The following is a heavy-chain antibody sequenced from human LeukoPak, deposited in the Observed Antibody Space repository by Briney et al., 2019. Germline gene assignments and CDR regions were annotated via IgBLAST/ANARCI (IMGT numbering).Heavy chain of an antibody. CDR3: AKTTVTTYYQNALDY. CDR2: ISGSGGST. V-gene: IGHV3-23*01. Sequence: GGSLRLSCAASGFTFSSYAMSWVRQAPGKGLEWVSAISGSGGSTYYADSVKGRFTIPRDNSKNTLYLQMNSLRAEDTAVYYCAKTTVTTYYQNALDYWGQGTLVTVSS. J-gene: IGHJ4*02. D-gene: IGHD4-17*01. CDR1: GFTFSSYA.